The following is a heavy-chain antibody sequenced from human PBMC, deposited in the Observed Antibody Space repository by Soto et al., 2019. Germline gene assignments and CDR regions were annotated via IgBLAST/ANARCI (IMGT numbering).Heavy chain of an antibody. D-gene: IGHD3-10*01. CDR2: IIPIFGTA. V-gene: IGHV1-69*13. CDR1: GGAFSSYA. Sequence: SVKVSCKASGGAFSSYAISWVRQAPGQGLEWMGGIIPIFGTANYAQTFQGRVTITADESTSTAYMELSSLRSEDTAVYYCARETGAYYYGMDVWGQGTTVTVS. J-gene: IGHJ6*02. CDR3: ARETGAYYYGMDV.